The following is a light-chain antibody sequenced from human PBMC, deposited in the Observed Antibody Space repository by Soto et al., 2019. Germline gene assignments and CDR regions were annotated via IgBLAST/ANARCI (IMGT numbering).Light chain of an antibody. CDR2: VNN. CDR1: SSNIGSHT. V-gene: IGLV1-44*01. J-gene: IGLJ2*01. CDR3: AAWDDSLNGVV. Sequence: QSVLTQPPSASGTPGQRVTISCSGSSSNIGSHTVNWYQQLPGAAPKLLIYVNNQRASGVPDRFSGSQSGTSVSLAISGLQSDDEADYYCAAWDDSLNGVVFGGGTKLTVL.